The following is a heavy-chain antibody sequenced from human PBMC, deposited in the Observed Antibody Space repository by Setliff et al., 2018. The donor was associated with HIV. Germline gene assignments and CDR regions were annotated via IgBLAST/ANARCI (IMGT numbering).Heavy chain of an antibody. CDR3: ASFSGSPVTPDY. D-gene: IGHD6-25*01. Sequence: ASVKVSCKASGYTFTSYGISWVRQAPGQGLEWMGWISPYNGNTNYAQKFQGRVTITTDESTSTAYMELSSLRSEDTAVYYCASFSGSPVTPDYWGQGTLVTVSS. CDR1: GYTFTSYG. J-gene: IGHJ4*02. V-gene: IGHV1-18*01. CDR2: ISPYNGNT.